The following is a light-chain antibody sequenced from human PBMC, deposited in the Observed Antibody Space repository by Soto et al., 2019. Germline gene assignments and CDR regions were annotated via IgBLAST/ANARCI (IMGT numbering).Light chain of an antibody. CDR3: QLYGISPH. CDR2: ASS. CDR1: QSVTSSY. V-gene: IGKV3-20*01. Sequence: EIGLTQPPGTLSLSPGERATLSCTSSQSVTSSYLAWYQQKPGQAPRLLIYASSNRATGIPDRFSGSASGTDFTLTISRLEPEDFAVYYCQLYGISPHFGQGTRLEIK. J-gene: IGKJ5*01.